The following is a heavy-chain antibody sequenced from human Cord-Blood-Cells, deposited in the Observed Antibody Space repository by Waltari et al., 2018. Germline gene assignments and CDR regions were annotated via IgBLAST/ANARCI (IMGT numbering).Heavy chain of an antibody. D-gene: IGHD2-2*01. Sequence: QVQLQQWGAGLLKPSETLSLTCAVYGGSFRGYSWSWIRQPPGKGLEWIGEINHSGSTNYNPSLKSRVTISVDTSKNQFSLKLSSVTAADTAVYYCARGRGYCSSTSCYFAFDIWGQGTMVTVSS. CDR2: INHSGST. J-gene: IGHJ3*02. CDR1: GGSFRGYS. CDR3: ARGRGYCSSTSCYFAFDI. V-gene: IGHV4-34*01.